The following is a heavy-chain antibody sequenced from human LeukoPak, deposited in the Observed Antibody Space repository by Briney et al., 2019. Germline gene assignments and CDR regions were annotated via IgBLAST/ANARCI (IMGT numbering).Heavy chain of an antibody. CDR1: GHPYQRYG. CDR2: ISYDGSNK. J-gene: IGHJ6*04. D-gene: IGHD3-9*01. Sequence: GSSLRLLRAASGHPYQRYGKLWARQAWGKGLEWVAVISYDGSNKYHADSVKGRFTISRDNSKNTLYLQMNSLRAEDTAVYYCAKDLTVWGKGTTVTVSS. V-gene: IGHV3-30*18. CDR3: AKDLTV.